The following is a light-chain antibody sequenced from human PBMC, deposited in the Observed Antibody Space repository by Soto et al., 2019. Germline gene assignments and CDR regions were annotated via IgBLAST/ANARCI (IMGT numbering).Light chain of an antibody. J-gene: IGLJ3*02. Sequence: QSALTQPRSVSGSPGQSVTISCTGTSSDVGAYNYVSWYQQHPGKAPKLIIYDVTKRPSGVPDRFSGSKSGNTASLTISGLQAEDEGDYYCCSYAGSFYFVFGGGTKLTVL. V-gene: IGLV2-11*01. CDR3: CSYAGSFYFV. CDR1: SSDVGAYNY. CDR2: DVT.